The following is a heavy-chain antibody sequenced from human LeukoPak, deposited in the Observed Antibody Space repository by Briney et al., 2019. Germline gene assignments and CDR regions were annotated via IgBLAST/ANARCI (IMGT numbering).Heavy chain of an antibody. CDR2: ISGSGGST. J-gene: IGHJ4*02. CDR1: GFTLSSYG. V-gene: IGHV3-23*01. Sequence: QTGGSLRLSCAVSGFTLSSYGMSWVRQAPGKGLEWVSAISGSGGSTYYADSVKGRFTISRDTSKNTLHLQMNSLRAEDTAVYYCVGYDPFDYWGQGTLVTVSS. D-gene: IGHD5-12*01. CDR3: VGYDPFDY.